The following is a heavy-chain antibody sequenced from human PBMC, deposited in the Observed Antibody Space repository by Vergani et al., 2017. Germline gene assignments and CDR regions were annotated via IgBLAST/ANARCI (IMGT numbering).Heavy chain of an antibody. CDR1: GYIFKNYY. D-gene: IGHD2-15*01. V-gene: IGHV1-46*02. CDR2: VNFVTGAA. Sequence: QVQLVQSGAAVKKPGASAKVSCTASGYIFKNYYMHWLRLAPGQGFQWMGVVNFVTGAATSPQKFEGRITMTRDTSTATFYMQLSSLKYEDTAIYYCARSIGYCTSGSCRPYYFHLWRQGTVVTVSS. CDR3: ARSIGYCTSGSCRPYYFHL. J-gene: IGHJ4*02.